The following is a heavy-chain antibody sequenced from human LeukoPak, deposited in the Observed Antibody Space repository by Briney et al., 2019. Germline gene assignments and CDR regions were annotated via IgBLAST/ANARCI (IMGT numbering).Heavy chain of an antibody. J-gene: IGHJ4*02. Sequence: GGSLRLSCAASGFTFRSYGMHWVRQAPGKGLEWVAVISYDGSNKYYADSVKGRFTISRDNSKNTLYLQMNSLRAEDTAVYYCARGPTGYYSFDYWGQGTLVTVSS. V-gene: IGHV3-30*03. CDR3: ARGPTGYYSFDY. CDR1: GFTFRSYG. CDR2: ISYDGSNK. D-gene: IGHD3-9*01.